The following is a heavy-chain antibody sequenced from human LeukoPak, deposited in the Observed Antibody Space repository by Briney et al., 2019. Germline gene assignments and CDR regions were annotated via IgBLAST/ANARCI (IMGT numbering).Heavy chain of an antibody. CDR2: ISGDGVST. CDR1: GFTFNNYA. CDR3: AKEYGSSRAFDY. J-gene: IGHJ4*02. Sequence: PGGSLRLSCAASGFTFNNYALTWVRQTPGKGLECVSAISGDGVSTYYADSVKGRFTISRNNSKNTLYLQMNSLRAEDTAVYYCAKEYGSSRAFDYWGQGILVTVSS. V-gene: IGHV3-23*01. D-gene: IGHD6-6*01.